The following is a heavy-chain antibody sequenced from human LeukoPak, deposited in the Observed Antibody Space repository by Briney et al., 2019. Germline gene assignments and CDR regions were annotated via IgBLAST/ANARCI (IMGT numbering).Heavy chain of an antibody. Sequence: GGSLRLSCAASGFTFSDYYMSWIRQAPGKGLEWVSYISSSGSTIYYADSVKGRFTISRDNAKNSLYLQMNSLRAEDTAVYYCARDKRELYYYGSGSYSSYYYYYMDVWGKGTTVTVSS. V-gene: IGHV3-11*04. D-gene: IGHD3-10*01. CDR3: ARDKRELYYYGSGSYSSYYYYYMDV. CDR2: ISSSGSTI. J-gene: IGHJ6*03. CDR1: GFTFSDYY.